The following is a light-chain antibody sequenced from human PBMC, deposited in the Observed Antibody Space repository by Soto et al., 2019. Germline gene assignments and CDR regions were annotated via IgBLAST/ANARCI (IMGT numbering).Light chain of an antibody. Sequence: QSALTQRRSVSGSPGQSVSLSCTGTSCDVGAYNYVSWYQHHPGKAPKLMIYDVDKRPSGVPDRFSGSKSGNTASLTISGLRTEDEADYYCCSYAGQYAFVFGTGTKVTVL. J-gene: IGLJ1*01. CDR1: SCDVGAYNY. CDR2: DVD. CDR3: CSYAGQYAFV. V-gene: IGLV2-11*01.